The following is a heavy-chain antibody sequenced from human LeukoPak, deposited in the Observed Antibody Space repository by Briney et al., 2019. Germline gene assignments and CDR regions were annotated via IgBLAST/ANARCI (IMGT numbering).Heavy chain of an antibody. CDR1: GGSISSSSYY. J-gene: IGHJ4*02. CDR3: ARSAYYDFWSGPTPVYYFDY. V-gene: IGHV4-39*01. Sequence: SGTLSLTCTVSGGSISSSSYYWGWIRQPPGKGLEWIGSKDGSGSTYYNPSLKSRVTISVDTSKNQFSLKLSSLTAADTAVYYCARSAYYDFWSGPTPVYYFDYWGRGTVV. D-gene: IGHD3-3*01. CDR2: KDGSGST.